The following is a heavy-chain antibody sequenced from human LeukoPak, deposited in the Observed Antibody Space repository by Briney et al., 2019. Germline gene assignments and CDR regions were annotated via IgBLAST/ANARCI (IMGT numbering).Heavy chain of an antibody. D-gene: IGHD3-22*01. Sequence: SETLSLTCTVSGGSISSYYWSWIRQHPGKGLEWIGYIYYSGSTNYNPSLKSRVTISVDTSKNQFSLKLSSVTAADTAVYYCARVDSSVDAFDIWGQGTMVTVSS. J-gene: IGHJ3*02. CDR1: GGSISSYY. CDR3: ARVDSSVDAFDI. V-gene: IGHV4-59*01. CDR2: IYYSGST.